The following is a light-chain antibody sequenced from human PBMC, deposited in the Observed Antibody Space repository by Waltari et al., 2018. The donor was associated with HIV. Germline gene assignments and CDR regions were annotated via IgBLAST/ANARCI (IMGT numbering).Light chain of an antibody. V-gene: IGLV8-61*01. CDR3: VLYVGGGIWV. Sequence: QTVVTQEPSLSFSPGGTVTLTCGFSSGSVSSGSYPSWYQQPPGQSTRTLFYSTNRGSSAVPERFSGSSVGNKAALTITGTQSDDESDYYCVLYVGGGIWVFGGGTRLTVL. J-gene: IGLJ3*02. CDR1: SGSVSSGSY. CDR2: STN.